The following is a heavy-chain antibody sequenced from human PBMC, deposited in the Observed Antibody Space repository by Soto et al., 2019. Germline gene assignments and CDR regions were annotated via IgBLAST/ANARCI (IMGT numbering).Heavy chain of an antibody. CDR1: GLSFSNYD. CDR3: AKDPNTVTTGWYFDL. D-gene: IGHD4-17*01. Sequence: DVELLESGGGLVQPGGSLRLSCRASGLSFSNYDMTWVRQAPGKGLEWVSSVRDSGGDTFYADSVKGRFTISRDNSKNTLYLQMNRLKVEDSAFYYCAKDPNTVTTGWYFDLWGRGTLVTVSS. CDR2: VRDSGGDT. V-gene: IGHV3-23*01. J-gene: IGHJ2*01.